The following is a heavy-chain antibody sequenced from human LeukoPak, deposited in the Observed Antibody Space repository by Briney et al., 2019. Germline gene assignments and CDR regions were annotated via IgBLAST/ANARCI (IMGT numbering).Heavy chain of an antibody. CDR2: ISGSGGST. CDR1: GFTFSSYA. V-gene: IGHV3-23*01. Sequence: GGSLRLSCAASGFTFSSYAMSWVRQAPGKGLEWVSAISGSGGSTYYADSVKGRFTISRDNSKNTLYLQMNSLRAEDTAVYYCAKVFWSGYFHPLFDYWGQGTLVTVSS. CDR3: AKVFWSGYFHPLFDY. J-gene: IGHJ4*02. D-gene: IGHD3-3*01.